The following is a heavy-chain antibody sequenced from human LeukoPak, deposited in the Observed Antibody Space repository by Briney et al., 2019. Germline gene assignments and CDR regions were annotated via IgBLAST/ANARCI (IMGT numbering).Heavy chain of an antibody. CDR1: GGTFSSYA. Sequence: SVKVSCKASGGTFSSYAISWVRQAPGQGLEWMGGIIPIFGTANYAQKFQGRVTITTDESTSTAYMELSSLRSEDTAVYYCASFSGYSYGFDFDYWGQGALVTVSS. CDR3: ASFSGYSYGFDFDY. J-gene: IGHJ4*02. V-gene: IGHV1-69*05. CDR2: IIPIFGTA. D-gene: IGHD5-18*01.